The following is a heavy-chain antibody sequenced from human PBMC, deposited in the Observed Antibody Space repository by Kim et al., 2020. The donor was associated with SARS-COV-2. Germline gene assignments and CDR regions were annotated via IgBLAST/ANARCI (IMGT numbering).Heavy chain of an antibody. J-gene: IGHJ4*02. CDR1: GGSFSGYY. D-gene: IGHD4-17*01. Sequence: SETLSLTCAVYGGSFSGYYLSWIRQPPGKGLEWIGEINDSGSTNYNPSLKSRVTISVDKSKNQISLKLSAVTAADTAVYYCARTRYGDYSGDYWGQGTLVTVSS. V-gene: IGHV4-34*01. CDR2: INDSGST. CDR3: ARTRYGDYSGDY.